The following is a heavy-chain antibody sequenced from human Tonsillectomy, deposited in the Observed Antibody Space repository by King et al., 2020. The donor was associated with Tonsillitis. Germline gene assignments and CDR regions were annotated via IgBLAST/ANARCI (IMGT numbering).Heavy chain of an antibody. CDR1: GFTFSSYG. J-gene: IGHJ4*02. V-gene: IGHV3-30*02. CDR2: IRYDGSKK. Sequence: VQLVESGGGVVQPGGSLRLSCAASGFTFSSYGMHWVRQAPGKGLEWVAFIRYDGSKKYYADSVKGRFTISRDNSKNTLYLQMNSLRAEDTAVYYCAKAMYSTHWGQGTLVTVSS. D-gene: IGHD6-13*01. CDR3: AKAMYSTH.